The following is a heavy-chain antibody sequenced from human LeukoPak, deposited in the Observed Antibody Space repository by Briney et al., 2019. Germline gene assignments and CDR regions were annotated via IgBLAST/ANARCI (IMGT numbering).Heavy chain of an antibody. V-gene: IGHV3-11*04. D-gene: IGHD3-9*01. Sequence: GGSQRLCGASAEFVVSDCYMSWIRQAPGKGLEWVSFISSSGTTIHYADSVKGRFTISRDNSKNTLHLQMNSLRAEDTAVYYCAKAGMAVLTGYYPYYYYMDAWGKGTTVTDSS. CDR3: AKAGMAVLTGYYPYYYYMDA. CDR2: ISSSGTTI. J-gene: IGHJ6*03. CDR1: EFVVSDCY.